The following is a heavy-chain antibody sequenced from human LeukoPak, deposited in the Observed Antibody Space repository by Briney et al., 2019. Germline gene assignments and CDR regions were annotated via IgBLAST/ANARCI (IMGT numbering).Heavy chain of an antibody. Sequence: SETLSLTCTVSGGSISSGGYYWSWIRQHPGKGLEWIGYIYYSGSTYYNPSLKSRVTISVDTSKNQFSLKLSSATAADTAVYYCARARRDGYCSSTSCQTSGFAYWGQGTLVTVSS. CDR2: IYYSGST. CDR1: GGSISSGGYY. CDR3: ARARRDGYCSSTSCQTSGFAY. J-gene: IGHJ4*02. D-gene: IGHD2-2*01. V-gene: IGHV4-31*03.